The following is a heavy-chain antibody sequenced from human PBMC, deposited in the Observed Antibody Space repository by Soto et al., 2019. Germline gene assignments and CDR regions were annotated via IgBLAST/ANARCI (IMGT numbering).Heavy chain of an antibody. D-gene: IGHD3-10*01. J-gene: IGHJ6*02. Sequence: SETLSLTCAVSGGSISSSNWWSWVRQPPGKGLEWIGEIYHSGSTNYNPSLKSRVTISVDKSKNQFSLKLSSVTAADTAVYYCARDRRDYYGSGSSDYYYYGMDVWGQGTTVTV. CDR1: GGSISSSNW. CDR2: IYHSGST. V-gene: IGHV4-4*02. CDR3: ARDRRDYYGSGSSDYYYYGMDV.